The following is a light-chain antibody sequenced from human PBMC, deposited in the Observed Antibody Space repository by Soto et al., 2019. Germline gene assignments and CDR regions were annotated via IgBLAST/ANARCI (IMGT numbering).Light chain of an antibody. CDR1: QSISSY. V-gene: IGKV1-39*01. CDR2: AAS. J-gene: IGKJ2*01. Sequence: DIQMTQSPSSLSASVGDRVTITCRASQSISSYLNWYQQKPGKAPKLLIYAASSLQSGVPSRFSGSGSGTDFTLTISSLQPEDFATYYCQQSYSTPRMYTFGQGTK. CDR3: QQSYSTPRMYT.